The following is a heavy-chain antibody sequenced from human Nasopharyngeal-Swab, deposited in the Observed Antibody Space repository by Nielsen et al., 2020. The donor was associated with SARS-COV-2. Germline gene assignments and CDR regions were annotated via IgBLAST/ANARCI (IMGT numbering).Heavy chain of an antibody. CDR2: ISWDGGST. D-gene: IGHD6-6*01. CDR1: GFTFDDYT. V-gene: IGHV3-43*01. J-gene: IGHJ6*02. CDR3: AKAVYSSSAPYYYYGMDV. Sequence: GESLKISCAASGFTFDDYTMHWVRQAPGKGPEWVSLISWDGGSTYYADSVKGRFTISRDNSKNSLYLQMNSLRTEDTALYYCAKAVYSSSAPYYYYGMDVWGQGTTVTVSS.